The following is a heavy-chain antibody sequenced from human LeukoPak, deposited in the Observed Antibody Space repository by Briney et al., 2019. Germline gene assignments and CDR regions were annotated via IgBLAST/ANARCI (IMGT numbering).Heavy chain of an antibody. Sequence: PSETLSLTCTVSGGSISSSMYDWGWIRQPPGKGLEWIGSVSYSGTTYYNPSLKSRVTISVDTSKTQFSLKLSSVTAADTALYYCARGDSSGYGQAFDIWGQGTMVTVSS. CDR2: VSYSGTT. J-gene: IGHJ3*02. V-gene: IGHV4-39*01. D-gene: IGHD3-22*01. CDR3: ARGDSSGYGQAFDI. CDR1: GGSISSSMYD.